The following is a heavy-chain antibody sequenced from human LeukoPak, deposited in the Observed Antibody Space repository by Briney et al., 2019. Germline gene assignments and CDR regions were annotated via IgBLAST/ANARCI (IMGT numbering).Heavy chain of an antibody. CDR3: ARDVVGIGSDAFDI. CDR2: IYYSGST. Sequence: SETLSLTCTVSGGSISSSSYYWGWIRQPPGKGLEWIGSIYYSGSTYYNPSLKSRVTTSADTSKNQFSLKLSSVTAADTAVYYCARDVVGIGSDAFDIWGQGTMVTVSS. J-gene: IGHJ3*02. D-gene: IGHD7-27*01. CDR1: GGSISSSSYY. V-gene: IGHV4-39*07.